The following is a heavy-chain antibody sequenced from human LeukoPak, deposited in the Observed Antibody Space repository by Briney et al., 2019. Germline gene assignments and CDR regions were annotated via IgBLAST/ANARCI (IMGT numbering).Heavy chain of an antibody. D-gene: IGHD3-10*01. Sequence: GESLRLSCAASGFTFSRYNMNWVRQAPGKGLEWVSSIISSISYIYYADSVKGRFTISRDNAKNSLYLQMNSLRAEDTAVYYCARGLDNYGSGSSDWGQGTLVTVSS. CDR3: ARGLDNYGSGSSD. CDR2: IISSISYI. J-gene: IGHJ4*02. V-gene: IGHV3-21*01. CDR1: GFTFSRYN.